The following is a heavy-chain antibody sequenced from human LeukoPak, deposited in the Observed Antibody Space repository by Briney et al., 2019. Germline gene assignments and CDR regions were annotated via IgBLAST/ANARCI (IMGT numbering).Heavy chain of an antibody. CDR3: ARKASHFSYGLRAIDY. D-gene: IGHD5-18*01. Sequence: SETLSLTCAVYGGSFSDHYWNWIRQPPGKGLEWMGEINHSGTTNYNASLKSRVTISVDTSKSHFSLKLNSMTAADTAVYYCARKASHFSYGLRAIDYWGQGNLVTVSS. J-gene: IGHJ4*02. V-gene: IGHV4-34*01. CDR2: INHSGTT. CDR1: GGSFSDHY.